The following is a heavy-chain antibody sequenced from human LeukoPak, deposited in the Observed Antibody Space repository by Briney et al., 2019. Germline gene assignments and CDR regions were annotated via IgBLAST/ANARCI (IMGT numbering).Heavy chain of an antibody. Sequence: SVKVSCKASGGTFSSYAISWVRQAPGQGLEWMGGIIPIFGTANYAQKFQGRVTMTRDMSTSTVYMELSSLRSEDTAVYYCARGSTVTTVDYWGQGTLVTVSS. J-gene: IGHJ4*02. CDR1: GGTFSSYA. CDR2: IIPIFGTA. V-gene: IGHV1-69*05. D-gene: IGHD4-17*01. CDR3: ARGSTVTTVDY.